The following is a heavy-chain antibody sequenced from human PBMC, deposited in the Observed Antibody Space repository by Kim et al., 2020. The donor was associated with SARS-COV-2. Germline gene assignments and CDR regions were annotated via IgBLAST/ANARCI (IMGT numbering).Heavy chain of an antibody. Sequence: SETLSLTCTVSGGSISSSSYYWGWIRQPPGKGLEWIGSIYYSGSTYYNPSLKSRVTISVDTSKNQFSLKLSSVTAADTAVYYCARVGITMVRGVITPDWFDPWGQGTLVTVSS. CDR3: ARVGITMVRGVITPDWFDP. V-gene: IGHV4-39*07. D-gene: IGHD3-10*01. CDR2: IYYSGST. J-gene: IGHJ5*02. CDR1: GGSISSSSYY.